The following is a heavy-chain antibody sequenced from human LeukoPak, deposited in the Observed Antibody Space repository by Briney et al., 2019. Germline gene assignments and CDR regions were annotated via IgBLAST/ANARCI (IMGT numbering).Heavy chain of an antibody. V-gene: IGHV3-21*01. CDR1: GFTFSSYS. CDR3: ARDVNDAFDI. CDR2: ISSSSSYI. Sequence: GGSLRLSCAASGFTFSSYSMNWGRQAPGKWLDWVLSISSSSSYIYYADAVNGRFTISRDNAKNSLYLQMNSLRAEDTTVYYGARDVNDAFDIWGQGTMVTVSS. J-gene: IGHJ3*02.